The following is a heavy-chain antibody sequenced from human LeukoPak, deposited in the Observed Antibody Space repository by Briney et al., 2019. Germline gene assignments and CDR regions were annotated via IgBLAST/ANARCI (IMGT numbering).Heavy chain of an antibody. Sequence: SVKVSCKASGGTLSSYAISWVRQAPGQGLEWMGRIIPIFGTANYAQRFQGRVTITTDESTSTAYMELSSLRSEDTAVYYCASYDSSGYYRHDGYFDLWGRGTLVTVSS. V-gene: IGHV1-69*05. D-gene: IGHD3-22*01. CDR1: GGTLSSYA. J-gene: IGHJ2*01. CDR3: ASYDSSGYYRHDGYFDL. CDR2: IIPIFGTA.